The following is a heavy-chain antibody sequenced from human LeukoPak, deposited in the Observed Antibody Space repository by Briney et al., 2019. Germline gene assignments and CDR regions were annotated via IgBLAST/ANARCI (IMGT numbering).Heavy chain of an antibody. CDR3: AREVLDSTSRSWDLDL. Sequence: SQTLSLTCAISGDSVSSNTAAWNWIRQSPSRGLEWLGRTYYRSKWHNDYAVSVKSRITINPDTSKNQFSLQLNSVTPEDTAVYYCAREVLDSTSRSWDLDLWGRGTLVTVSS. CDR2: TYYRSKWHN. V-gene: IGHV6-1*01. J-gene: IGHJ2*01. D-gene: IGHD2-2*01. CDR1: GDSVSSNTAA.